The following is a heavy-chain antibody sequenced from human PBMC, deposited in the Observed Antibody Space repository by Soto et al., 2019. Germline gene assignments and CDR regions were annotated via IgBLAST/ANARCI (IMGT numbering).Heavy chain of an antibody. CDR3: ARESEDLTSNFDY. Sequence: GSLRLSFAVSWFTFTRYSMNWVRQAPGKGLEWVSSISSTTNYIYYGDSMKGRFTISRDNAKNSLYLEMNSLRAEDTAVYYCARESEDLTSNFDYWGQGTLVTVSS. CDR1: WFTFTRYS. J-gene: IGHJ4*02. CDR2: ISSTTNYI. V-gene: IGHV3-21*06.